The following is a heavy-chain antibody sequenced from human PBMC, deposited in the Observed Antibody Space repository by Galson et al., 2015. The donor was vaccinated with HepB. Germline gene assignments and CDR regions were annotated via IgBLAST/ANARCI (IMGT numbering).Heavy chain of an antibody. CDR1: GYTFSTYS. V-gene: IGHV1-18*01. CDR3: ARWAVVGVVGASQNNWFDP. D-gene: IGHD2-15*01. J-gene: IGHJ5*02. CDR2: INADNGYT. Sequence: VSCKASGYTFSTYSITWVRQAPGQGLEWMGWINADNGYTDYARKVQGRVTMTTDASTSTAYMELRRLRSDDTAVYYCARWAVVGVVGASQNNWFDPWGQGTPVTVSS.